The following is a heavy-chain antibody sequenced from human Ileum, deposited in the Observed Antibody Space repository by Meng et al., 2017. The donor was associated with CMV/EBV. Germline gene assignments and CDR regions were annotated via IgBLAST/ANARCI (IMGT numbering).Heavy chain of an antibody. V-gene: IGHV3-23*01. CDR3: AKDLYSSTNCYAFDD. D-gene: IGHD2-2*01. Sequence: GFTCRSYAMSWVGQAPGKGIECVSMISYSRVSTYYADSVKGRFTISRDNSKNTLYLQMNSLRAEDTAVYYCAKDLYSSTNCYAFDDWGQGALVTVSS. CDR1: GFTCRSYA. CDR2: ISYSRVST. J-gene: IGHJ4*02.